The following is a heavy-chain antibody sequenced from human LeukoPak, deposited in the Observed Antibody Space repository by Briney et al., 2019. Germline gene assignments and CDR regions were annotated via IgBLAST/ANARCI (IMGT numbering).Heavy chain of an antibody. J-gene: IGHJ4*02. V-gene: IGHV4-59*12. D-gene: IGHD1-26*01. CDR1: GGSINNYF. CDR3: AREEPSGNYPTGVY. Sequence: SETLSLTCTVSGGSINNYFWTWIRQPPGKGVEWIAFINYSGRTNSNPSLKSRVTMSVDTSKNQFSLKLSSVTAADTAVYYCAREEPSGNYPTGVYWGQGTLVTVSS. CDR2: INYSGRT.